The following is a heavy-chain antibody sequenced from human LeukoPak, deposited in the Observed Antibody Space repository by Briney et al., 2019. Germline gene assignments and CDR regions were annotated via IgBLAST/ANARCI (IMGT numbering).Heavy chain of an antibody. V-gene: IGHV7-4-1*02. CDR3: ASTAADSSSWYADY. Sequence: ASVKVSCKASGYTFASYAITWVRQAPGQGLEWMGWINTNTGNPTYAQGFTGRFVFSLDTSVSTAYLQISSLKAEDTAVYYCASTAADSSSWYADYWGQGTLVTVSS. J-gene: IGHJ4*02. D-gene: IGHD6-13*01. CDR1: GYTFASYA. CDR2: INTNTGNP.